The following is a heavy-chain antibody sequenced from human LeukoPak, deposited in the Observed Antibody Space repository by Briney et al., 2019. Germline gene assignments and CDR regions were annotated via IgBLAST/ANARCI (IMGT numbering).Heavy chain of an antibody. CDR1: GYTFTCYY. J-gene: IGHJ4*02. D-gene: IGHD6-6*01. Sequence: ASVTVSCTSSGYTFTCYYMHWLRQAPGQGLDWMGWINPNSGGTKYAQKFQGRVTMTRDTSTSTAYMELSRLTSDDTAVYYCAPSSSSAFYFDYWGQGTLVTVSS. CDR2: INPNSGGT. V-gene: IGHV1-2*02. CDR3: APSSSSAFYFDY.